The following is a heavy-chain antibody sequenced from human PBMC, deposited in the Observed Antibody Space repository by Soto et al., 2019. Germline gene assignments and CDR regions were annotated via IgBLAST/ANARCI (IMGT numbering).Heavy chain of an antibody. CDR3: ARDLLRYFDWLSFSENWFDP. V-gene: IGHV1-46*01. CDR1: GYIFINYY. Sequence: EASVKVSCKASGYIFINYYIHWVRQAPGQGLEWIGIINPNGGGTNYAQKFRGRVTMARDTSTSTVYMDLRSLRSDDTAVYYCARDLLRYFDWLSFSENWFDPWGQGALVTVSS. J-gene: IGHJ5*02. D-gene: IGHD3-9*01. CDR2: INPNGGGT.